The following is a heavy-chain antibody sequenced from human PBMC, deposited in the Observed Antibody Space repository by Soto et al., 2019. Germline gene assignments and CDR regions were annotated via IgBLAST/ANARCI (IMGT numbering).Heavy chain of an antibody. V-gene: IGHV3-66*01. CDR2: IYSGGST. D-gene: IGHD5-12*01. CDR3: ARGRSGYGHFDY. Sequence: EVQLVESGGGLVQPGGSLRLSCAASGLTVSSNYMSWVRQAPGKGLEWVSVIYSGGSTYYADSVKGRFTISRDNSKNTQSLQMYSLRAEDTAVYYCARGRSGYGHFDYWGQGTLVTVSS. CDR1: GLTVSSNY. J-gene: IGHJ4*02.